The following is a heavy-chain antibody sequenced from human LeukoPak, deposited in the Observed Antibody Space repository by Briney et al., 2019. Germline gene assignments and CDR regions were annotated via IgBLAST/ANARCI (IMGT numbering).Heavy chain of an antibody. V-gene: IGHV1-3*01. CDR3: ARVQQLDSDHYYYYGMDV. D-gene: IGHD6-13*01. Sequence: GASVKVSCKASGYTFTSYAMHWVRRAPGQRLEWMGWINAGNGNTKYSQKFQGRVTITRDTSASTAYMELRSLRSDDTAVYYCARVQQLDSDHYYYYGMDVWGQGTTVTVSS. CDR2: INAGNGNT. J-gene: IGHJ6*02. CDR1: GYTFTSYA.